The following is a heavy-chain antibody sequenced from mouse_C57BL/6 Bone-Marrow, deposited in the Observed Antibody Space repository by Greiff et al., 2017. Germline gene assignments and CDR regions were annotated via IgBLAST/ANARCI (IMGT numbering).Heavy chain of an antibody. D-gene: IGHD1-1*01. CDR1: GYTFTSYW. V-gene: IGHV1-64*01. CDR3: ARSFFTTGDY. CDR2: IHPNSGST. Sequence: QVQLQQPGAELVKPGASVKLSCKASGYTFTSYWMHWVKQRPGRGLEWIGMIHPNSGSTNYQEKFKSKATLTVDKPSSTAYMQLSSLTSEDSAVYYCARSFFTTGDYWGQGTTLTVSS. J-gene: IGHJ2*01.